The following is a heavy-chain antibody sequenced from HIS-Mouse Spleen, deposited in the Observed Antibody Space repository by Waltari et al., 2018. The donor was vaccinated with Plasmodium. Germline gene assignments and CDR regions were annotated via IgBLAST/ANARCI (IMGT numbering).Heavy chain of an antibody. J-gene: IGHJ4*02. CDR1: GGSFSGYY. V-gene: IGHV4-34*01. CDR2: INHSGST. D-gene: IGHD6-13*01. Sequence: QVQLQQWGAGLLKPSETLSLTCAVYGGSFSGYYWGWIRQPPGKGLEWIGEINHSGSTNYNPSLKSRVTISVDTSKNQFSLKLSSVTAADTAVYYCARGSAAAGPFDYWGQGTLVTVSS. CDR3: ARGSAAAGPFDY.